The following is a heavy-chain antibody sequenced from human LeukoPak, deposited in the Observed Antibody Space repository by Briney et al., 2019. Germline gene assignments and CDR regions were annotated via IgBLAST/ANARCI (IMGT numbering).Heavy chain of an antibody. CDR1: GFTFSNYA. CDR2: LSRSGAT. CDR3: EMILVGDTSGPLDI. Sequence: GGSLILSCAGSGFTFSNYAMSWVRQAPGKGLEWVSSLSRSGATFYADSVKGRFTISRDVSTNTLYLQMDSLRAEDTALYYCEMILVGDTSGPLDIWGQGTMVTVSS. J-gene: IGHJ3*02. D-gene: IGHD1-26*01. V-gene: IGHV3-23*01.